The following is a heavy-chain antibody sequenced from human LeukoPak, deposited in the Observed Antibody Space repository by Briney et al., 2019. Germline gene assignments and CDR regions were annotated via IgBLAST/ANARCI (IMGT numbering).Heavy chain of an antibody. D-gene: IGHD2-15*01. CDR1: GFTFSKYD. J-gene: IGHJ4*01. CDR3: ANIPEEVVAATGTSLFET. Sequence: GRSLRDFRAASGFTFSKYDMHWVRQAPGKGLEWVAVISYDGSNRYYADSVNGRFTISRDNSKNRLYLQMNSLRAEDTAVYYCANIPEEVVAATGTSLFETRGPGTLVTVSS. V-gene: IGHV3-30*18. CDR2: ISYDGSNR.